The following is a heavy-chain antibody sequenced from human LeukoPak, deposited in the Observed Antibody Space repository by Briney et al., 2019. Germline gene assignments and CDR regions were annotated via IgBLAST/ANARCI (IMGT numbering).Heavy chain of an antibody. CDR1: GLTFSSYG. J-gene: IGHJ4*02. CDR2: IRYDGSNK. Sequence: PGGSLRLSCAASGLTFSSYGMHWVRQAPGKGLEWVAFIRYDGSNKYYADSVKGRFTISRDNSKNTLYLQMNSLRAEDTAVYYCAKEFSGSYSALDYWGQGTLVTVSS. CDR3: AKEFSGSYSALDY. D-gene: IGHD1-26*01. V-gene: IGHV3-30*02.